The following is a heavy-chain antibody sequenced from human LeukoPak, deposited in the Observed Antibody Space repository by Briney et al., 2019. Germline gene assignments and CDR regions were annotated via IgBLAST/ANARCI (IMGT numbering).Heavy chain of an antibody. CDR3: AGEAHGSDAFDI. D-gene: IGHD5-24*01. CDR2: ISGSGGST. CDR1: GFTFSNYG. V-gene: IGHV3-23*01. J-gene: IGHJ3*02. Sequence: GGSLRLSCAASGFTFSNYGMSWVRQAPGKGLEWVSAISGSGGSTYYADSVKGRFTISRDNAKNSLYLQMNSLRAEDTAVYYCAGEAHGSDAFDIWGQGTMVTVSS.